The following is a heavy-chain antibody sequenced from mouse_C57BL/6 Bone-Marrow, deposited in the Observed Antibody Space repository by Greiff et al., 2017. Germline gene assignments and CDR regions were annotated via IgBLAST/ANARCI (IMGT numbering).Heavy chain of an antibody. J-gene: IGHJ4*01. Sequence: QVQLQQPGAELVMPGASVKLSCKASGYTFTSYWMHWVKQRPGQGLEWIGEIDPSASYTNYNQKFKGKSTLTVDKSSSTAYMQLSSLTSEDSAVYYCASLLTAMDYWGQGTSVTVSS. D-gene: IGHD2-1*01. CDR2: IDPSASYT. CDR1: GYTFTSYW. CDR3: ASLLTAMDY. V-gene: IGHV1-69*01.